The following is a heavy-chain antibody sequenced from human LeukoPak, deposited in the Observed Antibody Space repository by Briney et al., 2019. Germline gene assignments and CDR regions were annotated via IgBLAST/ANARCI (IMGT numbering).Heavy chain of an antibody. CDR2: IYSGGST. CDR1: GFTASSNY. Sequence: PGGSLRLSCAASGFTASSNYMSWVRQAPGKGLEWVSVIYSGGSTYYADSVKGRFTISRDNSKNTLYLQMNSLRAEDTAVYYCARVVAGQLEDYFDYWGQGTLVTVSS. V-gene: IGHV3-53*01. CDR3: ARVVAGQLEDYFDY. D-gene: IGHD6-13*01. J-gene: IGHJ4*02.